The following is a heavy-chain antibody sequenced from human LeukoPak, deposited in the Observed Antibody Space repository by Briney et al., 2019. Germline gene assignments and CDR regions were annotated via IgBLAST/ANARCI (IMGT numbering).Heavy chain of an antibody. Sequence: ASVKVSCKASGYTFTSYDINWVRQATGQGLEWMGWMNPNSGNTGYAQKFQGRVTMTRNTSISTAYMELSSLRSDDTAVYYCARAVCGVAATRCYYYYYMDVWGKGTTVTISS. V-gene: IGHV1-8*01. D-gene: IGHD2-15*01. J-gene: IGHJ6*03. CDR3: ARAVCGVAATRCYYYYYMDV. CDR1: GYTFTSYD. CDR2: MNPNSGNT.